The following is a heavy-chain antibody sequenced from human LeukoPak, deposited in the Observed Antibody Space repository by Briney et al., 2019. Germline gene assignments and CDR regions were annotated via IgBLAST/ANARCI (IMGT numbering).Heavy chain of an antibody. CDR2: IYPGDSDT. D-gene: IGHD4-17*01. CDR3: ARHGRYGDYADAFDI. V-gene: IGHV5-51*01. J-gene: IGHJ3*02. CDR1: GYSFTSYW. Sequence: GESLKISCKGSGYSFTSYWIGWVRQMPGKGLEWMGIIYPGDSDTRYSPSFQGQVTISADKSISTAYLQWNSLKASDTAMYYCARHGRYGDYADAFDIWGQGTMVTVSS.